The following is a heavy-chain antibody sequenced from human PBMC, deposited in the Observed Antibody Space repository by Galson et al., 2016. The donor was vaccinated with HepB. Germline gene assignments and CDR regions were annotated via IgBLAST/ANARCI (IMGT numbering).Heavy chain of an antibody. D-gene: IGHD1-1*01. CDR3: ASGPHWNLAY. CDR2: MGPFGDK. J-gene: IGHJ4*02. V-gene: IGHV3-13*01. Sequence: SLRLSCAISGFTFNDYDMRWVRQGTGESLEWVATMGPFGDKHYPGSVKGRFTVSRESAENSLYLQMDSLRAGDSGVYYCASGPHWNLAYWGRGTLVTVSS. CDR1: GFTFNDYD.